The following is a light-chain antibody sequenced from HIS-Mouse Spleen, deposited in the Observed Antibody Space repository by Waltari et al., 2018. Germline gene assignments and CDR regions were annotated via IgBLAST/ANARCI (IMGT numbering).Light chain of an antibody. Sequence: EIVLTQSPATLSLSPGERATLSCRASQSVSSYLAWYQQKPGQAPWLLIYDASNRATGTPARFRCRWSGTGFTLTVSSLETEDFAVYYWQRRSSWPSLTCGGGTK. CDR3: QRRSSWPSLT. J-gene: IGKJ4*01. CDR2: DAS. V-gene: IGKV3-11*01. CDR1: QSVSSY.